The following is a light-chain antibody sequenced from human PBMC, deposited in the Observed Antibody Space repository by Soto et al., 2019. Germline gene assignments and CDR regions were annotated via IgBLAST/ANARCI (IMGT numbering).Light chain of an antibody. V-gene: IGLV1-40*01. Sequence: QSVLTQPPPVSGAPGQRVTISCTGSSSNIGAGYDVHWYQQLPGTAPKLLIYGNSNRPSGVPDRFSGSKSGTSASLAITGLQAEDEADYYCQSYDSSLSGRGVVFGGGTKLTVL. J-gene: IGLJ2*01. CDR3: QSYDSSLSGRGVV. CDR1: SSNIGAGYD. CDR2: GNS.